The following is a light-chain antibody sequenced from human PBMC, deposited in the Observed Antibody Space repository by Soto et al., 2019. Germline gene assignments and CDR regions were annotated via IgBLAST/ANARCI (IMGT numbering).Light chain of an antibody. J-gene: IGKJ3*01. CDR2: DAS. Sequence: EIVLTQSPATLSLSPGERATLSCRASQSVSSYLAWYQQKPGQAPRLLIYDASNRATGIPARFSGSGSGTDFTLTISSLEPEDCAVYYCKQRSNWPPGFTFGPGTKVDIK. CDR1: QSVSSY. V-gene: IGKV3-11*01. CDR3: KQRSNWPPGFT.